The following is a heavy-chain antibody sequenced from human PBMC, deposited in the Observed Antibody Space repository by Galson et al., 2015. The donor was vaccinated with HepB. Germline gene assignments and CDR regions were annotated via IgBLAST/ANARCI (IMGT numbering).Heavy chain of an antibody. CDR3: AREYYDSSGLETYYFDY. Sequence: SLRLSCAASGFTFSSYAMSWVRQAPGKGLEWVSAISGSGGSTYYADSVKGRFTISRDNSKNTLYLQMNSLRAEDTAVYYCAREYYDSSGLETYYFDYWGQGTLVTVSS. D-gene: IGHD3-22*01. V-gene: IGHV3-23*01. CDR1: GFTFSSYA. CDR2: ISGSGGST. J-gene: IGHJ4*02.